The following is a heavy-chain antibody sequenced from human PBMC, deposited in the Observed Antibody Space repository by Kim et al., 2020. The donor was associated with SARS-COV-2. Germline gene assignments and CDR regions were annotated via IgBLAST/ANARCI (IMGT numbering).Heavy chain of an antibody. CDR1: KFTVTKNY. CDR2: LSGAGDT. J-gene: IGHJ4*02. CDR3: AADHGDSWIRD. V-gene: IGHV3-66*01. Sequence: GGSLRLSCAISKFTVTKNYMNWVRQAPGKGLEWVSSLSGAGDTYYADSVKGRFTISRDNSENTLYLQLNNLRAEDTAIYYCAADHGDSWIRDWGQGTLIT. D-gene: IGHD6-13*01.